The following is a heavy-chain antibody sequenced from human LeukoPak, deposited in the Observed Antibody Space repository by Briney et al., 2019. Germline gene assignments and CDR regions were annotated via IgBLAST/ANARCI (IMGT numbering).Heavy chain of an antibody. V-gene: IGHV3-9*01. CDR3: AKDIGVAGTDWFDP. J-gene: IGHJ5*02. Sequence: PGRSLRLSCAASGFTFGDYAMHWVRQAPGKGLELVSGISWNWGSIGYSDALKERFTISRDDAKNSLYLQMHSPMAEDTALYYCAKDIGVAGTDWFDPWGQGTLVTVSS. CDR2: ISWNWGSI. CDR1: GFTFGDYA. D-gene: IGHD6-19*01.